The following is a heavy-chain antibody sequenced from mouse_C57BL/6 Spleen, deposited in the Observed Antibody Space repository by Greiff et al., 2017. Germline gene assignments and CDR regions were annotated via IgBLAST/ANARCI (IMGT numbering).Heavy chain of an antibody. V-gene: IGHV1-9*01. CDR1: GYTFTGYW. J-gene: IGHJ4*01. CDR2: ILPGSGST. Sequence: QVQLQQSGAELMKPGASVKLSCKATGYTFTGYWIEWVKQRPGHGLEWIGEILPGSGSTNYNAKFKGKATLTVEKSSSTVYLELSRLTSDDSAVYYCARGGPYAMDYWGQGTSVTVSS. CDR3: ARGGPYAMDY.